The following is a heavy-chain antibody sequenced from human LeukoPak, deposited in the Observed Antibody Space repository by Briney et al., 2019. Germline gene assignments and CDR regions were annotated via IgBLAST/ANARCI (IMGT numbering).Heavy chain of an antibody. Sequence: RASVKVSCKASGGTFSSYAISWVRQAPGQGLEWMGRIIPIFGIANYAQRFQGRVTITADKSASTAYMELSSLRSEDTAVYYCARTHSSGHYPRVGCFDYWGQGTPVTVSS. CDR1: GGTFSSYA. J-gene: IGHJ4*02. D-gene: IGHD3-22*01. V-gene: IGHV1-69*04. CDR2: IIPIFGIA. CDR3: ARTHSSGHYPRVGCFDY.